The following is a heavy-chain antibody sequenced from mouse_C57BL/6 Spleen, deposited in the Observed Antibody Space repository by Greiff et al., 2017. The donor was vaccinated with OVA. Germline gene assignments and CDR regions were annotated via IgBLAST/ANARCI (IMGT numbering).Heavy chain of an antibody. CDR1: GYAFSSSW. J-gene: IGHJ2*01. Sequence: QVQLQQSGPELVKPGASVKISCKASGYAFSSSWMNWVKQRPGKGLEWIGRIYPGDGDTNYNGKFKGKATLTADKSSSTAYMQLSSLTSEDSAVYFCALGGTDYFDYWGQGTTLTVSS. V-gene: IGHV1-82*01. CDR3: ALGGTDYFDY. CDR2: IYPGDGDT. D-gene: IGHD4-1*01.